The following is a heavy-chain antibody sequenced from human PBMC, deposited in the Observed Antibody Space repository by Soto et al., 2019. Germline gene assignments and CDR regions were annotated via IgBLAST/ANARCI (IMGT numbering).Heavy chain of an antibody. Sequence: GGSLRLSCAASGFTFSSYAMSWVRQAPGKGLEWVSAISGSGGSTYYADSVKGRFTISRDNSKNTLYLQMNSLRAEDTAVYYCAKSEGSAYGDYSSYYYYYMDVWGKGTTVTVSS. CDR1: GFTFSSYA. CDR3: AKSEGSAYGDYSSYYYYYMDV. D-gene: IGHD4-17*01. J-gene: IGHJ6*03. V-gene: IGHV3-23*01. CDR2: ISGSGGST.